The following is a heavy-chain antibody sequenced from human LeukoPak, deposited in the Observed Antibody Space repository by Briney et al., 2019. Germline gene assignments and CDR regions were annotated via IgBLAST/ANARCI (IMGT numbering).Heavy chain of an antibody. Sequence: ASVKVSCKASGYTFTGYYMHWVRQAPGQGLEWMGWINPNSGGTNYAQKIQGRVTMTRDTSISTAYMELSRLRSDDTAVYYCARSYYYDSSGYPNYWGQGTLVTVSS. CDR1: GYTFTGYY. V-gene: IGHV1-2*02. D-gene: IGHD3-22*01. CDR2: INPNSGGT. J-gene: IGHJ4*02. CDR3: ARSYYYDSSGYPNY.